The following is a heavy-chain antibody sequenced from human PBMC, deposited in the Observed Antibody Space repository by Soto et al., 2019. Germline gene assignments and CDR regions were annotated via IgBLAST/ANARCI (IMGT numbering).Heavy chain of an antibody. J-gene: IGHJ6*04. V-gene: IGHV3-13*01. Sequence: GGSLRLSCAASGFTFSSYAMHWVRQATVEGLELVSAIETSFDTFYLGSLKGRFTISIENAKNSLYLQMDNLGAVYTSVYYCARGRLAAGGLDAWGKGTTVTVSS. D-gene: IGHD6-13*01. CDR1: GFTFSSYA. CDR2: IETSFDT. CDR3: ARGRLAAGGLDA.